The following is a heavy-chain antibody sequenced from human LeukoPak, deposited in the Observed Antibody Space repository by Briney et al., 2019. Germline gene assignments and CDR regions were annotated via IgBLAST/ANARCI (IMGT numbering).Heavy chain of an antibody. Sequence: PEASVKVSCKASGYNFDKFGIAWVRQAPGQGLEWMGWINTYNGNTKYAHPIQGRVTMTRDTSTSTVYMELRSLRSDDTAVYFCARDTPQHLKRFDYWGQGTQVTVSS. D-gene: IGHD6-13*01. J-gene: IGHJ4*02. V-gene: IGHV1-18*01. CDR2: INTYNGNT. CDR3: ARDTPQHLKRFDY. CDR1: GYNFDKFG.